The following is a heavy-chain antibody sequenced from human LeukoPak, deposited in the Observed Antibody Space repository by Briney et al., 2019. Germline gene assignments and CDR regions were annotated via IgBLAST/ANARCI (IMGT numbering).Heavy chain of an antibody. J-gene: IGHJ4*02. CDR1: GFTFSTFSNFA. V-gene: IGHV3-23*01. Sequence: GGSLRLSCAASGFTFSTFSNFAMSWVRQAPGEGLQCVSVISGSGDSTYYADSVKGRFTISRDNSKKTLDLQMNSLRAKDTAVYFCATGHSDFGTGFDGWGQGTLVTVSS. CDR2: ISGSGDST. D-gene: IGHD4-17*01. CDR3: ATGHSDFGTGFDG.